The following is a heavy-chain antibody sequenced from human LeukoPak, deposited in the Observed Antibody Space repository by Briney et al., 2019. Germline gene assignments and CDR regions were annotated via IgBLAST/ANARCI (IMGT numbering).Heavy chain of an antibody. CDR1: GYTFTGYY. CDR2: INPNSGGT. D-gene: IGHD1-26*01. CDR3: ARGQNLRVGAPPGY. Sequence: ASVKVSCKASGYTFTGYYMHWVRQAPGQGLEWMGWINPNSGGTNYAQKFQGRVTMTRDTSISTAYMELSRLRSDDAAVYYCARGQNLRVGAPPGYWGQGTLVTVSS. V-gene: IGHV1-2*02. J-gene: IGHJ4*02.